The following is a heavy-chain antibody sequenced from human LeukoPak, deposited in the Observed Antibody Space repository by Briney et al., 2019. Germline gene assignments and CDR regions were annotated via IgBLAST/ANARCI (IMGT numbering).Heavy chain of an antibody. V-gene: IGHV4-4*07. Sequence: SETLSLTCTVSGASINNYYWSWIRQPAGKGLEWIGRIYITGSNIYNPSFKSRVTMSVDTSKNQFSLKLSSVTAADTAEYYCARDRGVPCPGFDYWGQGTLVTVSS. CDR3: ARDRGVPCPGFDY. J-gene: IGHJ4*02. CDR1: GASINNYY. D-gene: IGHD3-10*01. CDR2: IYITGSN.